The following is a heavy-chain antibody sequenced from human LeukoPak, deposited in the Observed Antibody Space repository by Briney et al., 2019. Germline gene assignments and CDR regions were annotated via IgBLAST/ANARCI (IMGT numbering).Heavy chain of an antibody. CDR2: IYYSGST. CDR3: ARDTVTTWGSWFDP. J-gene: IGHJ5*02. Sequence: SETPSLTCTVSGGSISSYYWSWIRQPPGKGLEGIGYIYYSGSTNYNPSLKGRVTISVDTSKNQFSLKLSSVTAADTAVDYCARDTVTTWGSWFDPWGQGTLVTVSS. CDR1: GGSISSYY. V-gene: IGHV4-59*01. D-gene: IGHD4-17*01.